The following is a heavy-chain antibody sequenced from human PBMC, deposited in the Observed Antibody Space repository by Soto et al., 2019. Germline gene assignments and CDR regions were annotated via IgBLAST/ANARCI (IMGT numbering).Heavy chain of an antibody. V-gene: IGHV5-51*01. Sequence: GESLKISCKGSGYSFTSYWIGWVRQMPGKGLEWMGIIYPGDSDTRYSPSFQGQVTISADKSISTAYLQWSSLKASDTAMYYCARLGTIFGVVSPDYYYYYMDVWGKGTTVTVSS. J-gene: IGHJ6*03. D-gene: IGHD3-3*01. CDR1: GYSFTSYW. CDR2: IYPGDSDT. CDR3: ARLGTIFGVVSPDYYYYYMDV.